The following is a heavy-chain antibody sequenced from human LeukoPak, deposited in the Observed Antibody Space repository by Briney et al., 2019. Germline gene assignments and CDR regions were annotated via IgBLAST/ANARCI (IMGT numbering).Heavy chain of an antibody. V-gene: IGHV4-38-2*01. CDR1: GGSFSGYY. CDR3: ASLGIVATITDY. D-gene: IGHD5-12*01. CDR2: IYYSGST. Sequence: SETLSLTCAASGGSFSGYYWSWIRQPPGKGLEWIGSIYYSGSTYYNPSPKSRVTISVDTSKNQFSLRVSSVTAADTAVYYCASLGIVATITDYWGQGTLVTVSS. J-gene: IGHJ4*02.